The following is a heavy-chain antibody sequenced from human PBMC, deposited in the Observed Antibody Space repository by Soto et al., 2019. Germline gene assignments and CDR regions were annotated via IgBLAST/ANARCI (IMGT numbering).Heavy chain of an antibody. CDR1: GYTFTSYG. V-gene: IGHV1-18*01. Sequence: ASVKVSCKASGYTFTSYGISWVRQAPGQGLEWMGWISAYNGNTNYAQKLQGRVTMTTDTSTSTAYMELSSLRSEDTAVYYCARVSPPRYCSGGSCYPELFDYWGQGTLVTVSS. CDR2: ISAYNGNT. D-gene: IGHD2-15*01. J-gene: IGHJ4*02. CDR3: ARVSPPRYCSGGSCYPELFDY.